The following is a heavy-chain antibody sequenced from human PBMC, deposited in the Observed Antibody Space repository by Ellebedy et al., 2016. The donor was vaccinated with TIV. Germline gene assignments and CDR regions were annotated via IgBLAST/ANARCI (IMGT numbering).Heavy chain of an antibody. CDR1: GGSISSGDYY. J-gene: IGHJ6*03. CDR2: IYYSGST. V-gene: IGHV4-30-4*01. D-gene: IGHD1-1*01. CDR3: ARGGQLERLAYYYYMDV. Sequence: SETLSLTCTVSGGSISSGDYYWSWIRQPPGKGLEWIGYIYYSGSTYYNPSLKSRVTISVDTSKNQFSLKLSSVTAADTAVYYCARGGQLERLAYYYYMDVWGKGTTVTVSS.